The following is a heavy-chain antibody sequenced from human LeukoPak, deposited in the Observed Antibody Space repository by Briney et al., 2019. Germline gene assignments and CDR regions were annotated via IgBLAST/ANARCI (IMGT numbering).Heavy chain of an antibody. Sequence: GASVKVSCKASGYTFTSYAMHWVRQAPGQRLEWMGWINAGNGNTKYSQKFQGRVTITRDTSASTAYMELSSLRSEDTAVHYCARVQQQLDPAVDAFDIWGQGTMVTVSS. CDR3: ARVQQQLDPAVDAFDI. V-gene: IGHV1-3*01. J-gene: IGHJ3*02. D-gene: IGHD6-13*01. CDR1: GYTFTSYA. CDR2: INAGNGNT.